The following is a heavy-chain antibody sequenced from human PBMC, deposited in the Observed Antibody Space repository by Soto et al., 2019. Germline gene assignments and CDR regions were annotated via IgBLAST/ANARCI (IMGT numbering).Heavy chain of an antibody. J-gene: IGHJ3*01. D-gene: IGHD4-4*01. CDR2: ISSSSSYT. CDR1: GFNFTDFY. V-gene: IGHV3-11*06. CDR3: ARDDPIVTSRPEDAFDF. Sequence: QVQLEESGGGLVKPGESLRLACAASGFNFTDFYMSWIRQAPGKGLEWISNISSSSSYTDYAESVKGLFTISRDNDKSTLYLQMNSLRAEDTAVYYCARDDPIVTSRPEDAFDFWGQGTMVTVSS.